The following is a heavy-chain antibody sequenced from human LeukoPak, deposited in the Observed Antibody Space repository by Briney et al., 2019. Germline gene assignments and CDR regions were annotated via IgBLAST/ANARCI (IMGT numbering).Heavy chain of an antibody. Sequence: GGSLRLSCAASGFTFSTYSMNWVRQAQGKGLEWVSYIRSGSTTIYYADSVKGRFTISRDNAEKSLYLQMNSLRAEDTAVYYCARTWNSGGWYVTFDYWGQGTLVTVSS. V-gene: IGHV3-48*04. J-gene: IGHJ4*02. CDR2: IRSGSTTI. CDR3: ARTWNSGGWYVTFDY. CDR1: GFTFSTYS. D-gene: IGHD6-19*01.